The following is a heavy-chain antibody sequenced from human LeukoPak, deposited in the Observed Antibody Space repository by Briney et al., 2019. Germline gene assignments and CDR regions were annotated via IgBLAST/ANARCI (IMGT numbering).Heavy chain of an antibody. D-gene: IGHD3-10*01. J-gene: IGHJ4*02. Sequence: GGSLRLSCAAAGFTFSSYAMSWVRQAPGKGLEWVSAISGSGGSTYYADSVKGRFTISRDNSKNTLYLQMNSLRAEDTAVYYCAKETYYYGSGSILDYWGQGTLVTVSS. CDR2: ISGSGGST. V-gene: IGHV3-23*01. CDR1: GFTFSSYA. CDR3: AKETYYYGSGSILDY.